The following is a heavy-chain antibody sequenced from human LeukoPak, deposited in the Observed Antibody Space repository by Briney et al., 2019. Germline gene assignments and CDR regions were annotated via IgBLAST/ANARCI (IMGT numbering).Heavy chain of an antibody. J-gene: IGHJ4*02. Sequence: GGSLRLSCAASGLIFSTYAMHWVRQAPGKGLEWVAFIYYDGSNIYYADYVKGRFTISRDISKNTLYLQMDSLRAEDTAIYYCARDWKTNSFDYWGQGTLVTVSS. V-gene: IGHV3-33*01. CDR2: IYYDGSNI. D-gene: IGHD1-1*01. CDR3: ARDWKTNSFDY. CDR1: GLIFSTYA.